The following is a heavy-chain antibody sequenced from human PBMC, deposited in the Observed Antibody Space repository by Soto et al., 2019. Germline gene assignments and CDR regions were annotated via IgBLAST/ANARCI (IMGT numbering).Heavy chain of an antibody. V-gene: IGHV3-30*02. J-gene: IGHJ5*01. CDR1: GFTFRNYG. Sequence: PGGSLRLSCEASGFTFRNYGMHWVRQTPLKGLEWVAGIQYDGSKKYYAESVKGRFTISRDNSKNTLYLEIDSLRAEDTAVYYCAKDLEVVGANRWGYDSWGQGTLVTVSS. CDR2: IQYDGSKK. D-gene: IGHD1-26*01. CDR3: AKDLEVVGANRWGYDS.